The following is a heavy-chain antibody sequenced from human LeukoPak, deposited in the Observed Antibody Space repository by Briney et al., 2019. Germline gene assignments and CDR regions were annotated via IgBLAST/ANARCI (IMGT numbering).Heavy chain of an antibody. D-gene: IGHD3-3*01. CDR1: GGTFSSYA. J-gene: IGHJ4*02. Sequence: VASVKVSCKASGGTFSSYAISWVRQAPGQGLEWMGGIIPIFGTANYAQKFQGRVTMTRDMSTSTVYMELSSLRSEDTAVYYCARARAYDFWSGSEFIWGPFDYWGQGTLVTVSS. CDR3: ARARAYDFWSGSEFIWGPFDY. CDR2: IIPIFGTA. V-gene: IGHV1-69*05.